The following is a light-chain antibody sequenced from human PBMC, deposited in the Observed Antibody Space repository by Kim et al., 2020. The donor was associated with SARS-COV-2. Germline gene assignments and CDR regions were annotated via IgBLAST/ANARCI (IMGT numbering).Light chain of an antibody. CDR2: DAS. CDR1: QSVSSY. V-gene: IGKV3-11*01. J-gene: IGKJ4*01. CDR3: QQRSNWLT. Sequence: EIVLTQSPATLSLSPGERATLSCRASQSVSSYLAWYQQKPGQAPRLLIYDASNRATGIPARFSGSGSGTDFPRTISSLGPEDFAVYYCQQRSNWLTFGGGTKVDIK.